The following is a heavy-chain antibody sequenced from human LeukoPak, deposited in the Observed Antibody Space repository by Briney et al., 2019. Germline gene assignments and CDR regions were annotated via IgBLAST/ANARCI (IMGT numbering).Heavy chain of an antibody. D-gene: IGHD3-10*01. CDR2: ISYYGSNK. V-gene: IGHV3-30*03. CDR1: GFXFXSYG. CDR3: ARGLSGGFGEVHVFDM. Sequence: PGGSLRLSCAASGFXFXSYGMXWXRXAPGXGLEWVXXISYYGSNKYYADSVKGRFTISRDNSKNTLYLQMNSLRTEDTALYYCARGLSGGFGEVHVFDMWGQGTMVSVSS. J-gene: IGHJ3*02.